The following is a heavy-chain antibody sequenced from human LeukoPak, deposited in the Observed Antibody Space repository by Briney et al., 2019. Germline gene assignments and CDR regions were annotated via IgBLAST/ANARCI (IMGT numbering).Heavy chain of an antibody. D-gene: IGHD3-3*02. CDR3: AKDAFSFNGVFDALDI. J-gene: IGHJ3*02. CDR2: IGSGDQT. V-gene: IGHV3-23*01. Sequence: GGFLRPSCAASGFDFSVHAMTWVRQAPGKGLEWVSTIGSGDQTYYTDAVKGRFTISRDDSKATLYLQMNSLKAEDTAIYYCAKDAFSFNGVFDALDIWGQGTMVTVSS. CDR1: GFDFSVHA.